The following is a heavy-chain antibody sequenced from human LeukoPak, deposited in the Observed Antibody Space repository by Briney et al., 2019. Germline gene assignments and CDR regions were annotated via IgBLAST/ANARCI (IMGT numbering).Heavy chain of an antibody. CDR3: AKARGSGFQRGDAFDM. D-gene: IGHD6-19*01. Sequence: PGRSLRLSCATSGFTFSNFGMNWVRQAPGKGLQWVAFISYDGKDKYYSDSVKGRITISRDNSKSTLYVQMDSLITEDTAVYYCAKARGSGFQRGDAFDMWGQGTRVTVSS. CDR1: GFTFSNFG. CDR2: ISYDGKDK. J-gene: IGHJ3*02. V-gene: IGHV3-30*18.